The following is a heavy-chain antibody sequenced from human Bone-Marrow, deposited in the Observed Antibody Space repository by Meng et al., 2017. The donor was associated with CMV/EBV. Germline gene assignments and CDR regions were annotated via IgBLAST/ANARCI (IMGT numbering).Heavy chain of an antibody. CDR3: ARDAVVI. CDR2: ISSSSSIR. V-gene: IGHV3-48*03. Sequence: GGSLRLSCAASGFTFDDYAMHWVREAPGMALEWVSYISSSSSIRYYADSVKGRFTIPRDNAKNSLYLQMNSLRAEDTAVYYCARDAVVIWGQGTMVTVSS. CDR1: GFTFDDYA. J-gene: IGHJ3*02.